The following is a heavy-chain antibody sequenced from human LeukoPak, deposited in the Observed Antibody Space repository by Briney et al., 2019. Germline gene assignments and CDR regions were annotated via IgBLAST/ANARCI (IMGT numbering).Heavy chain of an antibody. D-gene: IGHD6-6*01. CDR2: IYTSGST. V-gene: IGHV4-4*09. J-gene: IGHJ4*02. Sequence: PWETLSLTCTVSGGSISSYYWSWIRQPPGKGLEWIGYIYTSGSTNYNPSLKSRVTISVDTSKNQFSLKLSSVTAADTAVYYCARQEYSSSGWGFDYWGQGTLVTVSS. CDR1: GGSISSYY. CDR3: ARQEYSSSGWGFDY.